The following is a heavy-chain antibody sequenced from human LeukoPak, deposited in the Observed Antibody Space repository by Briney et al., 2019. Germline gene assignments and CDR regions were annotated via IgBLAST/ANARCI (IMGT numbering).Heavy chain of an antibody. Sequence: PGRSLRLSCAVSGFTFSSYAMHWVRQAPGKGLEWVAVISYDGSNKYYADSVKGRFTISRDNSKNTLYLQMNSLRAEDTAVYYCAGEYYYDSSGWYWGQGTLVTVSS. D-gene: IGHD3-22*01. CDR3: AGEYYYDSSGWY. J-gene: IGHJ4*02. V-gene: IGHV3-30-3*01. CDR2: ISYDGSNK. CDR1: GFTFSSYA.